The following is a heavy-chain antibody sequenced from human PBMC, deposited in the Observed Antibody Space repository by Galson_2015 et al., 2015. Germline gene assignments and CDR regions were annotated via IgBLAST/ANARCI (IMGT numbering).Heavy chain of an antibody. V-gene: IGHV5-10-1*01. D-gene: IGHD3-22*01. CDR1: GYSFTSYW. CDR3: ARHHYYDSSGYYLDY. Sequence: GESLRISCKGSGYSFTSYWISWVRQMPGKGLEWMGRIDPSDSYTNYSPSFQGHVTISADKSISTAYLQWSSLKASDTAMYYCARHHYYDSSGYYLDYWGQGTLVTVSS. J-gene: IGHJ4*02. CDR2: IDPSDSYT.